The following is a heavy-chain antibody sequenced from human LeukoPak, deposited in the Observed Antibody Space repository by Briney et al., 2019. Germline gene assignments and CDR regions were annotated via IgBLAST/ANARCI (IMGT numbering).Heavy chain of an antibody. V-gene: IGHV4-39*07. CDR1: GGSISSYY. D-gene: IGHD6-19*01. Sequence: SETLSLTCTVSGGSISSYYWGWIRQPPGKGLEWIGSIYYSGSTYYNPSLKSRVTISVDTSKNQFSLKLSSVTAADTAVYYCARVEAIAVAGLGYFDYWGQGTLVTVSS. CDR3: ARVEAIAVAGLGYFDY. CDR2: IYYSGST. J-gene: IGHJ4*02.